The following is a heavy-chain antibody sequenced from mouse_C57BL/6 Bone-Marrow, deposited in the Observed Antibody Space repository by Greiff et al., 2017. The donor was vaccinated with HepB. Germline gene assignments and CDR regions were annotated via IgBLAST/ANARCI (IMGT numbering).Heavy chain of an antibody. V-gene: IGHV2-2*01. CDR2: IWSGGST. D-gene: IGHD2-3*01. CDR1: GFSLTSYG. CDR3: ARLDDGYPDY. Sequence: QVQLLQSGPGLVQPSQSLSITCTVSGFSLTSYGVHWVRQSPGKGLEWLGVIWSGGSTDYNAAFISRLSISKDNSKSQAFFKMNSLQADDTTIYYCARLDDGYPDYWGQGTTLTVSS. J-gene: IGHJ2*01.